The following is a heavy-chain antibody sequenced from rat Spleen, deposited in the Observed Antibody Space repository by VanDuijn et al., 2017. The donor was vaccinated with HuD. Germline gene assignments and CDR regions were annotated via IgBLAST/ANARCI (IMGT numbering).Heavy chain of an antibody. Sequence: EVQLVESGGGLVQPGSPLKLSCAASGFNFNDYWMTWIRQAPGKGLEWVASITTTGGSTYYPDSVKGRFTISRDNAKSTLYLQMDSLRSEETATYYCARHGHYSSYKVFDYWGQGVMVTVSS. CDR2: ITTTGGST. J-gene: IGHJ2*01. D-gene: IGHD1-2*01. CDR1: GFNFNDYW. V-gene: IGHV5-31*01. CDR3: ARHGHYSSYKVFDY.